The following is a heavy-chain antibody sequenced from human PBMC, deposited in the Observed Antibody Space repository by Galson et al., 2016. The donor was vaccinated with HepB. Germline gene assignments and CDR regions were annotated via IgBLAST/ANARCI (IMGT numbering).Heavy chain of an antibody. J-gene: IGHJ4*02. CDR2: IYYSGAS. Sequence: SETLSLTCTVSGDSISSSRYYWGWIRQPPGKGLEWIGSIYYSGASSYNPSLKSRVTMSVDTSKNQFSLRLNFVTAADTAVYYCARSKYYGSGSYFAYWGRGTLVTVSS. CDR1: GDSISSSRYY. CDR3: ARSKYYGSGSYFAY. D-gene: IGHD3-10*01. V-gene: IGHV4-39*01.